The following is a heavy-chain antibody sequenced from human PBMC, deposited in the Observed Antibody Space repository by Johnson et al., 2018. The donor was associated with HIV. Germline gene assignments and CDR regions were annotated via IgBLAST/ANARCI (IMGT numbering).Heavy chain of an antibody. J-gene: IGHJ3*02. Sequence: QVQLVESGGGVVQPGGSLRLSCAASGFPFSNYGMHWVRQAPGKGLAWVAFIRFDGSNKYYVDSVKGRFTISRDSSKNTLYLQMNSLRPEDTAVYYCAKHNGLDISWPFDAFDIWGQGTRVTVSS. D-gene: IGHD6-13*01. V-gene: IGHV3-30*02. CDR3: AKHNGLDISWPFDAFDI. CDR1: GFPFSNYG. CDR2: IRFDGSNK.